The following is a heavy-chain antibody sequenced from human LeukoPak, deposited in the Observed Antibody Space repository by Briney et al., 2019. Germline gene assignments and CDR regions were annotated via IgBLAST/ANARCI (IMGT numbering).Heavy chain of an antibody. CDR3: ARADHNDYDILTGYYWAFDI. V-gene: IGHV4-61*02. D-gene: IGHD3-9*01. CDR1: GGSISSGSYY. CDR2: IYTSGST. J-gene: IGHJ3*02. Sequence: SQTLSLTCTVSGGSISSGSYYWSWIRQPAGKGLEWIGRIYTSGSTNYNPSLKSRVTISVDTSKNQFSLKLSSVTAADTAVYYCARADHNDYDILTGYYWAFDIWGQGTMVTVSS.